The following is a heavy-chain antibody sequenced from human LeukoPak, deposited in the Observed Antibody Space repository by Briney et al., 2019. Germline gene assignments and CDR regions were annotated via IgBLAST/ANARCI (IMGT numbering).Heavy chain of an antibody. J-gene: IGHJ4*02. CDR2: ISGSGGSK. V-gene: IGHV3-23*01. D-gene: IGHD3-10*01. CDR1: GFTFTNYA. CDR3: AKDQDYYDSGGIDY. Sequence: PGGSLRLSCAVSGFTFTNYAMSWVRQAPGKGLDWVSGISGSGGSKYYADSVKGRFTISRDNSRNTLYLQMNSLRAEDTAVYYCAKDQDYYDSGGIDYWGQGTLVTVSS.